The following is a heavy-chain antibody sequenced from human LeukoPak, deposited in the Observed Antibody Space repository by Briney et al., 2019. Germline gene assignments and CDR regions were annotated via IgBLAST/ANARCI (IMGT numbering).Heavy chain of an antibody. CDR2: INHSGST. CDR3: AEGPGYSGQSGRP. D-gene: IGHD5-12*01. V-gene: IGHV4-34*01. J-gene: IGHJ5*02. Sequence: HPSETLSLTCAVYGGSFSGYYWSWIRQPPGKGLEWIGEINHSGSTNYNPSLKSRVTISVDTSKNQFSLKLSSVTAADTAVYYCAEGPGYSGQSGRPWGQGTLVTVSS. CDR1: GGSFSGYY.